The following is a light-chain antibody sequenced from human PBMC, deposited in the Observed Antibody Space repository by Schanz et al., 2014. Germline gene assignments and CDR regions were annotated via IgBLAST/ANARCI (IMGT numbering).Light chain of an antibody. CDR2: AAS. J-gene: IGKJ3*01. V-gene: IGKV1-17*01. Sequence: DIQMTQSPSSLSASVGDRVTITCRASQSITTYLNWYQQKPGKAPKLLIYAASSLQSGVPSRFSGSGSGTEFTLTISSLQPEDFATYYCLQHNSFTFGPGTKVDIK. CDR1: QSITTY. CDR3: LQHNSFT.